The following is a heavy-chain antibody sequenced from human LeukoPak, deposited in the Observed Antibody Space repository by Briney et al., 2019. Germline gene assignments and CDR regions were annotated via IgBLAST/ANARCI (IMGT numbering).Heavy chain of an antibody. D-gene: IGHD1-26*01. CDR3: TTDREATLDAFDI. J-gene: IGHJ3*02. Sequence: GGSLRLSCAASGFTFSSYAMSWVRQAPGKGLEWVGRIKSKTDGGTTDYAAPVKGRFTISRDDSKNTLYLQMNSLKTEDTAVYYCTTDREATLDAFDIWGQGTLVTVSS. CDR1: GFTFSSYA. CDR2: IKSKTDGGTT. V-gene: IGHV3-15*01.